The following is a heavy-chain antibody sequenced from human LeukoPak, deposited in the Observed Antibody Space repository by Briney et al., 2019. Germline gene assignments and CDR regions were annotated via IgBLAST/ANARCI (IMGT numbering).Heavy chain of an antibody. CDR2: IWYDGSNE. V-gene: IGHV3-33*02. CDR1: GFTFSNYG. CDR3: ARDSAGYSDL. J-gene: IGHJ4*02. Sequence: GGSLSLSCATSGFTFSNYGMHWVRQAPGKGLEWVTVIWYDGSNEYYADSVRGRFTISRDRSTNTVFLQMNSLGAEDTAVYYCARDSAGYSDLWGQGTLVTVSS.